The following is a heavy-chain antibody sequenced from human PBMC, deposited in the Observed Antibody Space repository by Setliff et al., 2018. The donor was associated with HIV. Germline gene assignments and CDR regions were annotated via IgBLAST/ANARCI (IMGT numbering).Heavy chain of an antibody. CDR2: INHSGST. Sequence: SETLSLTCAVYGGSFSGYYWSWIRQPPGKGLEWIGEINHSGSTNYNPSLKSRVTISVDTSKNQFSLKLSSVTAADTAVYYCARGPLDYYDSSGYLDAFDIWGQGTMVTV. CDR1: GGSFSGYY. D-gene: IGHD3-22*01. J-gene: IGHJ3*02. V-gene: IGHV4-34*01. CDR3: ARGPLDYYDSSGYLDAFDI.